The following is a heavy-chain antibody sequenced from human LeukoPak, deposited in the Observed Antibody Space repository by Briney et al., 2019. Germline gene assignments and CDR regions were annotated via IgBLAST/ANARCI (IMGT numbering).Heavy chain of an antibody. CDR1: GFTFSSYS. CDR2: ISSSSSTI. J-gene: IGHJ6*02. V-gene: IGHV3-48*02. Sequence: GGSLRLSCAASGFTFSSYSMNWVRQAPGKGLEWVSYISSSSSTIYYVDSVKGRFTISRDNAKNSLYLQMNSLRDEDTAVYYCARDGRQVAATRGRSYYYGMDVWGQGTTVTVSS. CDR3: ARDGRQVAATRGRSYYYGMDV. D-gene: IGHD2-15*01.